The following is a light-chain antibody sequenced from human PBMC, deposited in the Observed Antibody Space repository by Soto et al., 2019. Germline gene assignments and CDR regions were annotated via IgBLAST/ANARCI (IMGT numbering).Light chain of an antibody. V-gene: IGLV2-14*01. J-gene: IGLJ1*01. Sequence: QSVLTQPASVSGSPGQSITISCTGTSSDVGGYSYVSWYQQHPGKAPKLIIYEVSDRPSGVSHRFSGSKSGNTASLTISGLQAEDEAEYYCSSKTSSSTLFVFGTGTQLTVL. CDR3: SSKTSSSTLFV. CDR2: EVS. CDR1: SSDVGGYSY.